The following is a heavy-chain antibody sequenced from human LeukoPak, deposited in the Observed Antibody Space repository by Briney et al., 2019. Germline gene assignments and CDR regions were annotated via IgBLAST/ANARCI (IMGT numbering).Heavy chain of an antibody. CDR2: IKQDGSEK. D-gene: IGHD1-26*01. V-gene: IGHV3-7*03. CDR1: GFTFNSHW. CDR3: ARGSSGSYYY. J-gene: IGHJ4*02. Sequence: GGSLRLSCATSGFTFNSHWMNWVRQAPGKGLEWVANIKQDGSEKYYVDSVRGRFTISRDNAKNSLYLQMDSLRAEDTAVYYCARGSSGSYYYWGQGTLVTVSS.